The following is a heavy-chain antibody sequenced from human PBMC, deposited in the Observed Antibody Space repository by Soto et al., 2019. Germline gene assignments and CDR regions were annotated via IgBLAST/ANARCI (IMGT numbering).Heavy chain of an antibody. D-gene: IGHD3-10*01. CDR1: GGSIRSGGYY. CDR3: AREPVI. J-gene: IGHJ4*02. Sequence: QVQLQESGPGLVKPSQTLSLTCTVSGGSIRSGGYYLSWIRQHPGMGLEWLGYIYYSGSTYYNPSLMSRVTISVATSKNKFSLKLSSVTAADTAVYYCAREPVIWGQGTLVTVS. CDR2: IYYSGST. V-gene: IGHV4-31*03.